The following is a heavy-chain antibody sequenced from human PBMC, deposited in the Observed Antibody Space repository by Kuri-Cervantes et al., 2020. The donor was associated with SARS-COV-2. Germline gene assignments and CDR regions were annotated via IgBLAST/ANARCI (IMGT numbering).Heavy chain of an antibody. D-gene: IGHD3-3*01. Sequence: SCTVSGGSISSSSYYWGWIRQPPGKGLEWIGSIYYSGSTYYNPSLKSRVTISVDTSKNQFSLKLSSVTAADTAVYYCARQGFSKGGYFDYWGQGTLVTVSS. CDR3: ARQGFSKGGYFDY. V-gene: IGHV4-39*01. CDR2: IYYSGST. CDR1: GGSISSSSYY. J-gene: IGHJ4*02.